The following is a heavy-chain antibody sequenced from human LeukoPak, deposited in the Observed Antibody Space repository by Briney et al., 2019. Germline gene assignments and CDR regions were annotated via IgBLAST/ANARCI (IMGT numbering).Heavy chain of an antibody. CDR3: ARRGGYNFRYFGG. Sequence: GESLKISCKGSGFNFGNYWIGWVRQMPGKGLEWMGIIYPGDSDTRYSPSFQGRVTMSVDKSNSTAYLQWSTLRASDTAMYYCARRGGYNFRYFGGWGQGTLVTVSS. CDR1: GFNFGNYW. CDR2: IYPGDSDT. V-gene: IGHV5-51*01. D-gene: IGHD5-24*01. J-gene: IGHJ1*01.